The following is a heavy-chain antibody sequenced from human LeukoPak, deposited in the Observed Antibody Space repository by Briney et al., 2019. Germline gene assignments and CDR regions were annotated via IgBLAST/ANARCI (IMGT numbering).Heavy chain of an antibody. D-gene: IGHD3-22*01. J-gene: IGHJ4*02. CDR1: GFTFSSYA. CDR3: ANGFYDSSGYYYEYFDY. CDR2: ISGSGGSA. V-gene: IGHV3-23*01. Sequence: PGGSLRLSCAASGFTFSSYAMSWVRQAPGKGLEWVSAISGSGGSAYYADSVKGRFTVSRDNSKNTLYLQMNSLRAEDTAVYYCANGFYDSSGYYYEYFDYWGQGTLVTVSS.